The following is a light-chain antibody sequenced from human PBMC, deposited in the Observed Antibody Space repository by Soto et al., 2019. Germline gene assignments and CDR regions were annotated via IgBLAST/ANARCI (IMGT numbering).Light chain of an antibody. CDR3: QHYGRSPIT. CDR1: RSLDSGQ. J-gene: IGKJ5*01. Sequence: SLLSHPPGTLALSQRDIATLYVGASRSLDSGQLAWYQQKVGRAPRLLIHDAFIRATGIPDRFSGSGSATDFTLTISRLEPEDFALYYCQHYGRSPITVGQGRRGEFK. V-gene: IGKV3-20*01. CDR2: DAF.